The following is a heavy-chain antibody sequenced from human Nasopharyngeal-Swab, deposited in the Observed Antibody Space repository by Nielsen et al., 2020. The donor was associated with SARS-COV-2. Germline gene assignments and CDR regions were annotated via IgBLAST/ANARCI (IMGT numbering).Heavy chain of an antibody. J-gene: IGHJ4*02. D-gene: IGHD2-2*01. CDR1: GYTLTELS. V-gene: IGHV1-24*01. Sequence: ASVKVSCKVSGYTLTELSMHWVRQAPGKGLEWMGGFDPEDGETIYAQKFQGRVTMTEDTSTDTGYMELSSLRSEDTAVYYCATVPPRGYCSSTSCYPSLDYWGQGTLVTVSP. CDR3: ATVPPRGYCSSTSCYPSLDY. CDR2: FDPEDGET.